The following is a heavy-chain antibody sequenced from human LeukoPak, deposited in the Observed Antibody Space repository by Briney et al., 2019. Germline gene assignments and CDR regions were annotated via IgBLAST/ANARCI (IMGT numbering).Heavy chain of an antibody. J-gene: IGHJ1*01. CDR3: ARVSGPGMNEYFHL. CDR2: INNDGTTT. CDR1: GFTFSGAW. V-gene: IGHV3-74*03. Sequence: GGSLRLSCAASGFTFSGAWMHWVRQAPGKGLVWVSRINNDGTTTMYADSVKGRFTPSRDNAKNTLYLQMNSLRAEDTAAYYCARVSGPGMNEYFHLWGQGTLVTVSS. D-gene: IGHD3-10*01.